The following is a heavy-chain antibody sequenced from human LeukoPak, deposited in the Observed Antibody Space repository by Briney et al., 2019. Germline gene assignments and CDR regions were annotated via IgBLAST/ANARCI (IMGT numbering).Heavy chain of an antibody. Sequence: PGGSLRLSCAASGFTFSNYAMNWVRQAPGKGLEWVSSISDSGDSTYYADSVKGRFTISRDNSKNTLYLQMNNLRAEDTAVYYCAKDQGGDTKGYPEDYWGQGTLVTVSS. J-gene: IGHJ4*02. V-gene: IGHV3-23*01. CDR2: ISDSGDST. CDR3: AKDQGGDTKGYPEDY. CDR1: GFTFSNYA. D-gene: IGHD2-8*01.